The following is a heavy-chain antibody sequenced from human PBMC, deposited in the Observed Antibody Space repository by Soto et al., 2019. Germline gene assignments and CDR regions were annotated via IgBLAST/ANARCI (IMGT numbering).Heavy chain of an antibody. V-gene: IGHV4-59*01. CDR1: GGSISSYY. D-gene: IGHD2-2*01. J-gene: IGHJ6*02. CDR2: IYYSGNT. Sequence: SETLSLTCTVSGGSISSYYWSWIRQPPGKGLERIGYIYYSGNTTESTSLKSRVTITVDTSKNQFSLKLSSVPAADTAVYYCAREGCSSTISYSPYYYYGMDVWGQGTTVTVSS. CDR3: AREGCSSTISYSPYYYYGMDV.